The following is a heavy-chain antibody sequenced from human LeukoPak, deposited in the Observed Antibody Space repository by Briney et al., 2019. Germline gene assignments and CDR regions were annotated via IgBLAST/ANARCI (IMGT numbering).Heavy chain of an antibody. J-gene: IGHJ3*02. CDR3: AKMKLLFNDAFDI. CDR1: AFIFSSYG. CDR2: ISDDGGKT. Sequence: PGTSLRLSCAASAFIFSSYGMHWVRQAPGKGLEWVAAISDDGGKTYYADSVKGRLAISRDNSKNTLFLQMHSLRVEDTAVYFRAKMKLLFNDAFDIWGQGTVVTVSS. D-gene: IGHD2-21*01. V-gene: IGHV3-30*18.